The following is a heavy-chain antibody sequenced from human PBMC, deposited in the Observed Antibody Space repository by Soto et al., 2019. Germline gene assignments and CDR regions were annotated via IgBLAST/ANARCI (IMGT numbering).Heavy chain of an antibody. D-gene: IGHD3-10*02. V-gene: IGHV4-31*03. CDR1: GGSVRSGTYY. CDR2: IYYSGST. J-gene: IGHJ5*02. CDR3: ARTLPCVRGPVCWFDP. Sequence: QVQLQESGPGLVKPSQTLSLTCTVSGGSVRSGTYYWSWIRQHPGKGLAWIGHIYYSGSTYYNPSLKSRFTISVDTSKNQFSLKLSSVTAADTAVYFCARTLPCVRGPVCWFDPWGQGTLVTVSS.